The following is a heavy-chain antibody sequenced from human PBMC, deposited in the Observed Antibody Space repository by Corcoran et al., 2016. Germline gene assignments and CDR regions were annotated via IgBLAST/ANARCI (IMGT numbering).Heavy chain of an antibody. CDR1: GFTFSSYG. CDR2: ISYDGSNK. CDR3: AKGGGGDYPFDY. V-gene: IGHV3-30*18. Sequence: QVQLVESGGGVVQPGRSLRLSCAASGFTFSSYGMHWVRQAPGKGLEWVAVISYDGSNKYYADSVKGRCTISRDNSKNTLYLQMNSLRAEDTAVYYCAKGGGGDYPFDYWGQGTLVTVSS. D-gene: IGHD4-17*01. J-gene: IGHJ4*02.